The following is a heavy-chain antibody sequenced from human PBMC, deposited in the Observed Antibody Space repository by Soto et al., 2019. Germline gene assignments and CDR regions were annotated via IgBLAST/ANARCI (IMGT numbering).Heavy chain of an antibody. CDR2: IYHSGST. J-gene: IGHJ6*02. Sequence: SETLSLTXAVSGGSISSSNWWSWVRQPPGKGLEWIGEIYHSGSTNYNPSLKSRVTISVDKSKNQFSLKLSSVTAADTAVYYCARVSTGSYYYYYGMDVWGQGTTVTVSS. D-gene: IGHD3-10*01. V-gene: IGHV4-4*02. CDR3: ARVSTGSYYYYYGMDV. CDR1: GGSISSSNW.